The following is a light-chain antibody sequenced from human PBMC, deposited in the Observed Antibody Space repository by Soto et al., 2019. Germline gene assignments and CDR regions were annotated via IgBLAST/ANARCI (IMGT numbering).Light chain of an antibody. V-gene: IGLV2-14*01. CDR2: EVT. CDR3: SSYTITSSPV. Sequence: QSARTQPACVSVSPGQSITISCTETSSDVGGYDFVSWYRQYPGQAPKILIYEVTHRPSGVPDRFSGSKSGNTASLTISGLQADDEADYYCSSYTITSSPVFGPGTKVTVL. CDR1: SSDVGGYDF. J-gene: IGLJ1*01.